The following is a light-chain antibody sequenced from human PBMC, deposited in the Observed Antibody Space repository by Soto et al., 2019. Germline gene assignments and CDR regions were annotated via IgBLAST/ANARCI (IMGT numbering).Light chain of an antibody. V-gene: IGKV3-20*01. CDR2: GAS. J-gene: IGKJ1*01. CDR1: QSVSSRA. CDR3: QQYGISPS. Sequence: EIVLKQSPGTLSLSPGARATLSCRASQSVSSRALAWYQQKPGQAPRLLSYGASNRATGIPDRVSGSGSGTDFTLTISRLEPEDFSVYYCQQYGISPSFGQGTKVDIK.